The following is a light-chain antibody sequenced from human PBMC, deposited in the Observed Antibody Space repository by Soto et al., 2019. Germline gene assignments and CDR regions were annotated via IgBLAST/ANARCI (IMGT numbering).Light chain of an antibody. Sequence: DIQMTQFPSSLSASVGDRVTVTCRASRDISNFLAWYQQKPGEVPHLLIYAAYTLESGVPSRFSGSASGTDFTLTIASLQPEDVATYYCQRYNTLPPWEFGQGTTVEI. J-gene: IGKJ1*01. V-gene: IGKV1-27*01. CDR1: RDISNF. CDR3: QRYNTLPPWE. CDR2: AAY.